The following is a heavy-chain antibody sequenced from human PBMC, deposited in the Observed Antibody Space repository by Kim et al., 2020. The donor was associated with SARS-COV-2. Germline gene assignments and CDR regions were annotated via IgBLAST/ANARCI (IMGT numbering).Heavy chain of an antibody. Sequence: DSVRGRFTISDDHSKNTLILQMASLRVDDTAVYYCAKDLLYVPGRGYFDSWGQGVLVTVSS. CDR3: AKDLLYVPGRGYFDS. V-gene: IGHV3-23*01. D-gene: IGHD3-10*01. J-gene: IGHJ4*02.